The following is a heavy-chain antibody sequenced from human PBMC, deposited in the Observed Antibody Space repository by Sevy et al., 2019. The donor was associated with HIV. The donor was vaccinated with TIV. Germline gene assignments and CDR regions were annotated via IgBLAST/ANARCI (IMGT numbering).Heavy chain of an antibody. V-gene: IGHV3-33*01. D-gene: IGHD2-21*02. Sequence: GGSLRLSCAASGFTFSNYGMHWVRQVPGKGLEWVAIIWSDGSKKLHSDSVKGRFTISRDNSKNTLYLQMISLKPEDTAVYYCARDLGAYCGGDCYFGRFDPWGQGTLVTVSS. CDR3: ARDLGAYCGGDCYFGRFDP. J-gene: IGHJ5*02. CDR2: IWSDGSKK. CDR1: GFTFSNYG.